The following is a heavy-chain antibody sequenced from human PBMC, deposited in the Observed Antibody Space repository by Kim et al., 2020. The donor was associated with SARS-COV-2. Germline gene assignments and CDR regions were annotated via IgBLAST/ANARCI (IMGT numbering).Heavy chain of an antibody. D-gene: IGHD3-16*01. Sequence: ASVKVSCKVSGYTLTELSMHWVRQAPGKGLEWMGGFDPEDGETIYAQKFQGRVTMTEVTSTDTAYMELSSLRSEDTAVYYCATKDGGGPWMGDYWGQGTL. V-gene: IGHV1-24*01. CDR3: ATKDGGGPWMGDY. CDR1: GYTLTELS. J-gene: IGHJ4*02. CDR2: FDPEDGET.